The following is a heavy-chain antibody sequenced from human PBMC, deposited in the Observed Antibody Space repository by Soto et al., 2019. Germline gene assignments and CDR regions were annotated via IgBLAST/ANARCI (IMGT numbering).Heavy chain of an antibody. D-gene: IGHD3-10*01. Sequence: EVQLVQSGAEVKKPGESLKISCKGSGYSFTSYWIGWVRQMPGKGLEWMGIIYPGDSDTRYSPSFQGQVTISADKSISTASLQWSSLKASDTAMYYCAGGGVRGVITRTRDYYGMDVWGQGTTVTDSS. J-gene: IGHJ6*02. V-gene: IGHV5-51*01. CDR1: GYSFTSYW. CDR2: IYPGDSDT. CDR3: AGGGVRGVITRTRDYYGMDV.